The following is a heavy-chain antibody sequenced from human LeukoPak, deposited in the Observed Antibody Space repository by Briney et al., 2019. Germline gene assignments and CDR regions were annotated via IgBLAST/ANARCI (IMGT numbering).Heavy chain of an antibody. Sequence: GGSLRPSCAASGFIFSSFTMNWVRQAPGKGLEWVSSINSGSNSIYYADSVKGRFTISRDNAKNSLYLQMSSLRAEDAAVYYCTRGSYGDYGYWGQGALVTVSS. J-gene: IGHJ4*02. CDR2: INSGSNSI. D-gene: IGHD4-17*01. CDR3: TRGSYGDYGY. V-gene: IGHV3-21*01. CDR1: GFIFSSFT.